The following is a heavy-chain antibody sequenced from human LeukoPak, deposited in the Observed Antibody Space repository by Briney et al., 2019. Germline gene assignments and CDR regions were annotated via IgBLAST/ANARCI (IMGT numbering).Heavy chain of an antibody. V-gene: IGHV1-69*13. J-gene: IGHJ6*03. CDR2: IIPIFGTA. CDR1: GGTFSSYA. D-gene: IGHD6-6*01. CDR3: AATKMSSSSLGPSYYYYYYMDV. Sequence: ASVKVSCKASGGTFSSYAISWVRQAPGQGLEWMGGIIPIFGTANYAQKFQGRVTITADESTSTAYMELSSLRSEDTAVYYCAATKMSSSSLGPSYYYYYYMDVWGKGTTVTVSS.